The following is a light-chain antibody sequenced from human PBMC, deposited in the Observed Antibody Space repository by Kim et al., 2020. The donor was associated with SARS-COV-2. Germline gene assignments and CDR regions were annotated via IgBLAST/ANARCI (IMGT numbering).Light chain of an antibody. CDR2: YDS. Sequence: SYELTQPPSVSVAPGKTARITCGGKNIGSKSVHWYQQKPGQAPVLVIYYDSDRPSVIPERFSGSNSGNTATLTISRVEAGDEADYYCQVWDSNSDQYVFGTGTKVTVL. CDR1: NIGSKS. J-gene: IGLJ1*01. V-gene: IGLV3-21*04. CDR3: QVWDSNSDQYV.